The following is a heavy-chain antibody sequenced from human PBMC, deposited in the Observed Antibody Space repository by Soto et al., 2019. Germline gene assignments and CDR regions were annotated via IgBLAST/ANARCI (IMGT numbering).Heavy chain of an antibody. Sequence: VESGGGLVEPGESLRLSCAASGFTFSRYYMTWVRQAPGKGLEWVSSISTTSTYTHYADSLKGRFTISRDNAKKLLYLQMDSLRAEDTAVYYCARDDGLSSTNVKAFDIWGQGTKVTVSS. CDR1: GFTFSRYY. CDR3: ARDDGLSSTNVKAFDI. V-gene: IGHV3-21*01. J-gene: IGHJ3*02. CDR2: ISTTSTYT. D-gene: IGHD2-2*01.